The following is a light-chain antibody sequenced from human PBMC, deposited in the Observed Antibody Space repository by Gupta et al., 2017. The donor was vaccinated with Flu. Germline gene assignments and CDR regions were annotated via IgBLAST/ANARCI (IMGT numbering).Light chain of an antibody. J-gene: IGKJ5*01. V-gene: IGKV1D-13*01. CDR1: QGISSA. CDR3: QQFNNYPPIT. Sequence: AIQLTQSPSSLSASVGDRVTITCRASQGISSALAWYQQKPCKAPKLLIYDASSLESGVPSRFSGSGSGTDFTLTISSLQPEDFATYYCQQFNNYPPITFGQGTRLEIK. CDR2: DAS.